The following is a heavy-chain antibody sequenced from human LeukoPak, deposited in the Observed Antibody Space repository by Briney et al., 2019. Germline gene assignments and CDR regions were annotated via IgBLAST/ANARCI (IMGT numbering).Heavy chain of an antibody. CDR1: GGTFSSYA. Sequence: SVKVSCKASGGTFSSYAISWVRQAPGQGLEWMGGIIPIFGTANYAQNFQGRVTITTDESTSTAYMELSSLRSEDTAVYYCVAEIYGGNSDCCTFDFWGPGTPVTVSS. J-gene: IGHJ3*01. CDR3: VAEIYGGNSDCCTFDF. CDR2: IIPIFGTA. V-gene: IGHV1-69*05. D-gene: IGHD4-23*01.